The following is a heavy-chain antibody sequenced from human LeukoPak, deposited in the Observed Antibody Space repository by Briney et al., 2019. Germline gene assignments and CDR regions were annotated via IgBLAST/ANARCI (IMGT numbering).Heavy chain of an antibody. Sequence: GESLKIPCKGSGYSFTSYWIGWVRQMPGKGLEWMGLTYPGDSDTRYSPSFQGQVTISADKSISTAYLQWSSLKASDTAMYYCARQQFSTRYYYYYMDVWGKGTTVTVSS. D-gene: IGHD2-2*01. CDR2: TYPGDSDT. CDR1: GYSFTSYW. J-gene: IGHJ6*03. CDR3: ARQQFSTRYYYYYMDV. V-gene: IGHV5-51*01.